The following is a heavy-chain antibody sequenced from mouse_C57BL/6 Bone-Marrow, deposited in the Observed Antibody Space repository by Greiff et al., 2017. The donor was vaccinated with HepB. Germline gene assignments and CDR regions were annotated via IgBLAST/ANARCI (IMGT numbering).Heavy chain of an antibody. V-gene: IGHV14-2*01. J-gene: IGHJ2*01. CDR2: IDPEDGET. Sequence: EVKVVESGAELVKPGASVKLSCTASGFNIKDYYMHWVKQRTEQGLEWIGRIDPEDGETKYAPKFQGKATITADTSSNTAYLQLSSLTSEDTAVYYCAKTGAYYYGSSSGDYWGQGTTLTVSS. CDR3: AKTGAYYYGSSSGDY. CDR1: GFNIKDYY. D-gene: IGHD1-1*01.